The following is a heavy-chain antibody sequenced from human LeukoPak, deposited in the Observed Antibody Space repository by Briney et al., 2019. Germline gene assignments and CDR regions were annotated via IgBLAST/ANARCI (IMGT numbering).Heavy chain of an antibody. CDR2: INPNSGGT. CDR3: ARSRGVMVTAIRRDSLDY. CDR1: GYTFTGYY. Sequence: VSVKVSCKASGYTFTGYYMHWVRQAPGQGLEWMGRINPNSGGTNYAQKFQGRVTMTRDTSISTAYMELSRLRSDDTAVYYCARSRGVMVTAIRRDSLDYWGQGTLVTVSS. D-gene: IGHD2-21*02. J-gene: IGHJ4*02. V-gene: IGHV1-2*06.